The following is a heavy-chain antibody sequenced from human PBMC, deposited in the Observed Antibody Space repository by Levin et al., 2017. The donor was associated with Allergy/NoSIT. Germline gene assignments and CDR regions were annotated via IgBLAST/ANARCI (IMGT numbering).Heavy chain of an antibody. V-gene: IGHV3-30*18. CDR3: AKGGAYTMVRGAIGDS. CDR1: GLTFSTYG. D-gene: IGHD3-10*01. J-gene: IGHJ4*02. Sequence: GESLKISCAASGLTFSTYGMHWVRQAPGKGLEWVADISYDGSNKYYADSVKGRFTISRDNSKNTLYLQMNSLRAEDTAVYYCAKGGAYTMVRGAIGDSWGQGTLVTVSS. CDR2: ISYDGSNK.